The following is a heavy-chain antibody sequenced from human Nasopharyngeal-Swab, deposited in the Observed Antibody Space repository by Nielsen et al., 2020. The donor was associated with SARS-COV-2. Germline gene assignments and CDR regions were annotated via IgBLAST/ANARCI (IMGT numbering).Heavy chain of an antibody. CDR2: ISSSSSYI. CDR3: ARHVYYDSSGYYYVPFDY. Sequence: GESLKISCAASGFTFSSYNMNWVRQAPGKGLEWVSSISSSSSYIYYADSVKGRFTISRDNAKNSLYLQMNSLRAEDTAVYYCARHVYYDSSGYYYVPFDYWGQGTLVTVSS. CDR1: GFTFSSYN. V-gene: IGHV3-21*01. D-gene: IGHD3-22*01. J-gene: IGHJ4*02.